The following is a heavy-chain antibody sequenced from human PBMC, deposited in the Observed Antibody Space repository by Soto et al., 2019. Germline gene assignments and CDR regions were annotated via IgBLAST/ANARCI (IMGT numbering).Heavy chain of an antibody. Sequence: GGSLRLSWGASGVTVSDKDRSWVRQAPGKGLEWVSLIQSGGPTYYADSVKGRFTISRDTSENTVHLQMDSLRAEDTAVYYCARDDVLCDGGRCYGVPLDVXXKGTTVTXSS. D-gene: IGHD2-15*01. J-gene: IGHJ6*04. CDR3: ARDDVLCDGGRCYGVPLDV. CDR1: GVTVSDKD. V-gene: IGHV3-66*01. CDR2: IQSGGPT.